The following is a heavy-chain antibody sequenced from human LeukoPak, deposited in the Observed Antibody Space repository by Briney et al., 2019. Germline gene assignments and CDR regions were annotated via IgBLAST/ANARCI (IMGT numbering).Heavy chain of an antibody. CDR3: ARELWMGYDYARPPAN. J-gene: IGHJ4*02. CDR1: GFTFSSYE. V-gene: IGHV3-48*03. Sequence: GGSLRLSCAASGFTFSSYEMNWVRQAPGKGLEWVSYISSSGSTIYYADSVKGRFTISRDNAKNSLYLQMNSLRAEDTAVYHCARELWMGYDYARPPANRGQGTLVTVSS. CDR2: ISSSGSTI. D-gene: IGHD3-16*01.